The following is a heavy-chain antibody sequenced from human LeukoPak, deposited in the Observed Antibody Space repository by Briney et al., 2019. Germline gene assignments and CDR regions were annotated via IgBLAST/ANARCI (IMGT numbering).Heavy chain of an antibody. CDR1: GGSISSYY. V-gene: IGHV4-59*01. D-gene: IGHD3-3*02. J-gene: IGHJ3*02. Sequence: SETLSLTCTVSGGSISSYYWSWIRQPPGKGREGIGYIYYSGSTNYNPSLKSRVTISVDTSKNQFSLKLSSVTAADTAVYYCARELSNDAFDIWGQGTMVTVSS. CDR2: IYYSGST. CDR3: ARELSNDAFDI.